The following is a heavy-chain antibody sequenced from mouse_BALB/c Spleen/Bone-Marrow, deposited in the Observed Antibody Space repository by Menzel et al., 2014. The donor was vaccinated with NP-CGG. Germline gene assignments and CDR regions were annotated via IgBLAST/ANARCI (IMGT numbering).Heavy chain of an antibody. Sequence: QVQLQQPGAELMKPGASVKISCKATGYTFSSYWIEWVKQRPGHGLEWIGEILPGSGSTNYNEEFKGKATFTADTSSNTAYMQLSSLTSEDSAVYYCARRGYDGAYWGQGTLVTVSA. CDR3: ARRGYDGAY. V-gene: IGHV1-9*01. CDR1: GYTFSSYW. CDR2: ILPGSGST. J-gene: IGHJ3*01. D-gene: IGHD2-14*01.